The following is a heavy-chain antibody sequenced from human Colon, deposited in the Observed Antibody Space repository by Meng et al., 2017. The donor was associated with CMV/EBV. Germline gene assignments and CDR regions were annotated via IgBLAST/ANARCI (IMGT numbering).Heavy chain of an antibody. CDR1: GFTFSNAW. CDR2: IKSKTDGGAT. D-gene: IGHD2-21*01. V-gene: IGHV3-15*01. J-gene: IGHJ3*01. CDR3: TTDYSYAFGF. Sequence: GGSLRLSCAASGFTFSNAWMNWVRQAPGKGLEWVGRIKSKTDGGATDFSAPVKGRFTISRDDSKNTLYLQMNSLKTEDTALYYCTTDYSYAFGFWGQGTRVTVSS.